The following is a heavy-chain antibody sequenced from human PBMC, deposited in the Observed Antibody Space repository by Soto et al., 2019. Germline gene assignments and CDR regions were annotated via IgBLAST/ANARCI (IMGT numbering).Heavy chain of an antibody. CDR1: GFTFSSYG. Sequence: QVQLVESGGGVVQPGRSLRLSCAASGFTFSSYGMHWVRQAPGKGLEWVAVISYDGSNKYYADSVKGRFTISRDNSKNTLYLQMNSLRAEVTAMYYCAKDRKDCISTSCSGNYYDDMDVWGKGTTVTVSS. CDR3: AKDRKDCISTSCSGNYYDDMDV. V-gene: IGHV3-30*18. J-gene: IGHJ6*03. D-gene: IGHD2-2*01. CDR2: ISYDGSNK.